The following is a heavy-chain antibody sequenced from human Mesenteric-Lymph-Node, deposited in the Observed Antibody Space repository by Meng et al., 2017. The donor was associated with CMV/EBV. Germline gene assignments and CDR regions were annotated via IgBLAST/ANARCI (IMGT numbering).Heavy chain of an antibody. V-gene: IGHV4-34*01. CDR3: ARGDKPKNFDY. Sequence: SETLSLTCTVFSGSIRSRDHYWTWIRQPPGKGLEWIGEINHSGSTNYNPSLKSRVTISVDTSKNQFSLKLSSVTAADTAVYYCARGDKPKNFDYWGQGTLVTVSS. J-gene: IGHJ4*02. CDR2: INHSGST. CDR1: SGSIRSRDHY.